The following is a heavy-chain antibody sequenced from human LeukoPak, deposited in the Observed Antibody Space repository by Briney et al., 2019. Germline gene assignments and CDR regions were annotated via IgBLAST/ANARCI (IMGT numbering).Heavy chain of an antibody. J-gene: IGHJ3*02. CDR3: ARGRRDGYNWDAFDI. Sequence: GASVTVSCKASGGTFSSYASSWVRQAPGQGLGWTGRIIPILGIANYAQKFQGRVTITADKSTSTAYMELSSLRSEDTAVYYCARGRRDGYNWDAFDIWGQGTMVTVSS. CDR1: GGTFSSYA. D-gene: IGHD5-24*01. V-gene: IGHV1-69*04. CDR2: IIPILGIA.